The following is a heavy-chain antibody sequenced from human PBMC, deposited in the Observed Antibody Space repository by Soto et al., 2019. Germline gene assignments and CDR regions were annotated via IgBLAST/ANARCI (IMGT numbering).Heavy chain of an antibody. CDR3: ARGGAVAGLDF. J-gene: IGHJ4*02. CDR2: ISSSTTYT. V-gene: IGHV3-11*06. CDR1: GFTFSDYY. D-gene: IGHD6-19*01. Sequence: QVQLVESGGGLVKPGGSLRLSCAASGFTFSDYYMSWIRQAPGKGLEWVSFISSSTTYTNYAESVKGRFTISRDNAKNSLYLQMNSLRADDTAVYYCARGGAVAGLDFWGQGTLVTVSS.